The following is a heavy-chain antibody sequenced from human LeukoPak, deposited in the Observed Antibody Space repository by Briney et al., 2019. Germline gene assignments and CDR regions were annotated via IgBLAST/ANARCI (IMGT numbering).Heavy chain of an antibody. CDR3: ARALTTLTYEGY. Sequence: PGGSLRLSCAASGFTFSSNSMKWVRQAPGKGLEWVSSVSRSSCYRYHVDSLKGRFTISRDNAKDSLYLQMNSLRAEDTAVYYCARALTTLTYEGYWGQGTLVTVSS. CDR2: VSRSSCYR. CDR1: GFTFSSNS. D-gene: IGHD1-1*01. J-gene: IGHJ4*02. V-gene: IGHV3-21*01.